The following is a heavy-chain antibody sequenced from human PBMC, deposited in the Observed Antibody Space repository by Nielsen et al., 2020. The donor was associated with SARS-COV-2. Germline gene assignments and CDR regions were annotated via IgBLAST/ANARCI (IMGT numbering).Heavy chain of an antibody. V-gene: IGHV1-8*02. D-gene: IGHD3-10*01. J-gene: IGHJ4*02. CDR2: MNPKSGNA. Sequence: ASVKVSCKASGGTFSSYAISWVRQAPGQGLEWLGWMNPKSGNAGYAQKFLGRVTMTRDTSTDTVYLELSSLRSENTAVYYCARASLWFGEPSYFDYWGQGTLVAVSS. CDR1: GGTFSSYA. CDR3: ARASLWFGEPSYFDY.